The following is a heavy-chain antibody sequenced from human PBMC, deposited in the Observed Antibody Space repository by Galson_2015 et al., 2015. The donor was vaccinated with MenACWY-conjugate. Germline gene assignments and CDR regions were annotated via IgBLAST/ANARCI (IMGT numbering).Heavy chain of an antibody. V-gene: IGHV3-48*04. CDR1: GFSFSDCS. D-gene: IGHD6-13*01. CDR3: AREDSSSSWDYYYGIDV. CDR2: ISSSSTTI. J-gene: IGHJ6*02. Sequence: SLRLSCAASGFSFSDCSMNWVRQAPGKGLEWISYISSSSTTIYYADSVKGRVTISRDNAKNSLFLQMNSLRAEDTAVYYCAREDSSSSWDYYYGIDVWGQGTTVTVSS.